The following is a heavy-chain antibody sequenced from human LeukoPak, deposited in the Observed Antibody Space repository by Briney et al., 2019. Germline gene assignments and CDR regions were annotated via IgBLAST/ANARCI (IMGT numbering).Heavy chain of an antibody. CDR2: IYDSGST. Sequence: PSQTLSLTCAVSGGSLCSGGFSWSWIRQPPGKGLEWIGYIYDSGSTYYNPSLKSRVNISIDRSKNQFSLKLSSVSAADTAVYYCARGEWFGEAPRGWFDPWGQGTLVTVSS. J-gene: IGHJ5*02. V-gene: IGHV4-30-2*01. CDR1: GGSLCSGGFS. D-gene: IGHD3-10*01. CDR3: ARGEWFGEAPRGWFDP.